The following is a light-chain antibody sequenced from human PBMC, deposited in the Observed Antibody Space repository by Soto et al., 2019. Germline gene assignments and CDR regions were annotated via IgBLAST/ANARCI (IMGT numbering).Light chain of an antibody. CDR3: QQYDKYPLT. J-gene: IGKJ4*01. Sequence: DIQMTQSPSSLSASVGDRVTITCQASQGISKFLNWYQLIPGKAPKLLIFDASELTTGVTTRFSRRRSETDFSFTISSLQPEDIATYYCQQYDKYPLTFGGGTKVEIK. CDR1: QGISKF. CDR2: DAS. V-gene: IGKV1-33*01.